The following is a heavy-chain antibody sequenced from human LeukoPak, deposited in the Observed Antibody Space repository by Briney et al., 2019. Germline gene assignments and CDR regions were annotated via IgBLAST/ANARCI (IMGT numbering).Heavy chain of an antibody. CDR2: INSDGSGT. D-gene: IGHD6-19*01. CDR1: GFTFSSYA. V-gene: IGHV3-74*01. CDR3: ATLAVADTGPDY. Sequence: GGSLRLSCAASGFTFSSYAMHWVRQAPGKGLVWVSRINSDGSGTSYADSVKGRFTISRDNAKNTLYLQMNGLRAEDTAVYYCATLAVADTGPDYWGQGTPVTVSS. J-gene: IGHJ4*02.